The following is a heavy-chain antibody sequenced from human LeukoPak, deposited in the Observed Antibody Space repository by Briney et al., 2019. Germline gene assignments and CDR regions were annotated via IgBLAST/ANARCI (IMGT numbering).Heavy chain of an antibody. Sequence: GASVKVSCKASGYIFTDYYIHWVRQAPRQGPEWMGLINPNTGGTDYVQKFQGRVTMTRDTSLSTAFMELSSLKSDDTAVYYCARVSYGNNATPFDFWGQGTLVTVSS. D-gene: IGHD2-8*01. CDR3: ARVSYGNNATPFDF. CDR1: GYIFTDYY. J-gene: IGHJ4*02. CDR2: INPNTGGT. V-gene: IGHV1-2*06.